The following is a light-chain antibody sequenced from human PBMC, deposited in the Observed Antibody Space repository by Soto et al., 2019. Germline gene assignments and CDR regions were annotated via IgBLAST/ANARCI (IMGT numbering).Light chain of an antibody. CDR2: DVT. CDR1: SSDIGSYDR. J-gene: IGLJ1*01. CDR3: TSFTSSSAYV. Sequence: ALTQPPSVSGSPGQSVAISCIGASSDIGSYDRVSWYQQPPGTSPKLIIYDVTNRPSGVPDRFSGAKSGNTASLTISGLQTEDEADYYCTSFTSSSAYVFGTGTKVTVL. V-gene: IGLV2-18*02.